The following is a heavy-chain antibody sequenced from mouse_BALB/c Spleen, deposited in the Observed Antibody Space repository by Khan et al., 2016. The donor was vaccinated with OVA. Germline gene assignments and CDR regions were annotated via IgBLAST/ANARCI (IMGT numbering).Heavy chain of an antibody. CDR1: GYSITSGYS. D-gene: IGHD2-1*01. J-gene: IGHJ4*01. CDR2: IYHSGSI. Sequence: EVQLQESGPDLVKPSQSLSLTCTVTGYSITSGYSWHWIRQFPGNKLEWMGYIYHSGSINYNPSLKSRFSITRDTSKNLFFLQLNSVTTEDTATXYCARDGNYMDYWGQGTSVTVSS. V-gene: IGHV3-1*02. CDR3: ARDGNYMDY.